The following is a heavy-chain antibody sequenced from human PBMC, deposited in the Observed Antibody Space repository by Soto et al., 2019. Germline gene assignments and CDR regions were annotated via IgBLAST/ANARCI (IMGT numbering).Heavy chain of an antibody. CDR3: ATATAPLVGATTSVFDY. D-gene: IGHD1-26*01. V-gene: IGHV3-23*01. CDR2: ISGSGGST. CDR1: GFTFSSYA. Sequence: GGSLRLSCAASGFTFSSYAMSWVRQAPGKGLEWVSAISGSGGSTYYADSVKGRFTISRDNSKNTLYLQMNSLRAEDTAVYYCATATAPLVGATTSVFDYWGQGTLVTVSS. J-gene: IGHJ4*02.